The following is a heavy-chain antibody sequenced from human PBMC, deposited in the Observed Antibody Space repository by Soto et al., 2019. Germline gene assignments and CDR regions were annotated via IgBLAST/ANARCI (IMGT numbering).Heavy chain of an antibody. V-gene: IGHV1-58*01. Sequence: GASVKVSCKASGFTFTSSAVQWVRQARGQRLEWIGWIVVGSGNTNYAQKFQERVTITRDVSTSTAYMELSSLRSEDTAVYYCAAEPTYYYDSSGPRPWGQGTLVTVSS. D-gene: IGHD3-22*01. CDR3: AAEPTYYYDSSGPRP. CDR1: GFTFTSSA. J-gene: IGHJ5*02. CDR2: IVVGSGNT.